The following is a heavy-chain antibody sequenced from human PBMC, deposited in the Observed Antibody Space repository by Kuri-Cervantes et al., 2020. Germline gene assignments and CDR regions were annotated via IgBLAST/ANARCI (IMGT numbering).Heavy chain of an antibody. CDR1: GGSI. J-gene: IGHJ4*02. D-gene: IGHD1-1*01. CDR2: IYNSGST. CDR3: ARTQPNRQLFDY. Sequence: GSLRLSCTVSGGSIWSWIRQPPGKGLEWIGYIYNSGSTNYNPSLKSRVTISVDTSKNQFSLKLNSVTAADTAVYYCARTQPNRQLFDYLGQGTLVTVSS. V-gene: IGHV4-59*01.